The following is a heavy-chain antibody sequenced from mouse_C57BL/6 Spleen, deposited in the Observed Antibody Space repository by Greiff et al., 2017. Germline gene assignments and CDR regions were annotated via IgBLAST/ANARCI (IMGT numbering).Heavy chain of an antibody. CDR2: IYPGDGDT. D-gene: IGHD2-4*01. J-gene: IGHJ3*01. CDR1: GYAFSSSW. V-gene: IGHV1-82*01. CDR3: ASTPYYDYEWFAY. Sequence: QVQLKESGPELVKPGASVKISCKASGYAFSSSWMNWVKQRPGKGLEWIGRIYPGDGDTNYNGKFKGKATLTADKSSSTAYMQLSSLTSEDSAVYFCASTPYYDYEWFAYWGQGTLVTVSA.